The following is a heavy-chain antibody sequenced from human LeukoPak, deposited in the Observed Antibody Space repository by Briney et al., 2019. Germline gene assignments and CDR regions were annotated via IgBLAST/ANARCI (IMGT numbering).Heavy chain of an antibody. CDR1: GGSISSGTYY. CDR2: VFYGGTP. Sequence: SETLSLTCTVSGGSISSGTYYWGWIRQPPGKGLEWLGTVFYGGTPYYNPSLKSRVTISVDTSKNHFSLGLSSVTAADTAVYYCARLDSGDYFFDYWGQGSLVTVSS. CDR3: ARLDSGDYFFDY. D-gene: IGHD4-17*01. V-gene: IGHV4-39*02. J-gene: IGHJ4*02.